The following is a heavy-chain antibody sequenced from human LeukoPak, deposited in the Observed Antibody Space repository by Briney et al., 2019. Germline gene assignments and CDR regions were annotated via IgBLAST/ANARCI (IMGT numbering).Heavy chain of an antibody. CDR2: ISSSSSYI. D-gene: IGHD4-11*01. CDR3: ARVAATGFDY. V-gene: IGHV3-21*01. CDR1: GFTFSSYS. Sequence: GGSLRLSCAASGFTFSSYSMHWVRQAPGEGLEWVSSISSSSSYIYYADSVKGRFTISRDNAKNSLYLQMNSLRAEDTAVYYCARVAATGFDYWGQGTLVTVSS. J-gene: IGHJ4*02.